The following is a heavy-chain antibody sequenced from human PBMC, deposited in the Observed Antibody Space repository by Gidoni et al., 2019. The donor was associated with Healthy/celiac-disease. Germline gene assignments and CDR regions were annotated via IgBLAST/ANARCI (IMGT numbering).Heavy chain of an antibody. CDR3: TTDIWFGELLYYFDY. V-gene: IGHV3-15*01. J-gene: IGHJ4*02. D-gene: IGHD3-10*01. Sequence: EVQLVESGGGLVKPGGSLRRYCAASGFTCSNAWMSWVRQAPGKGLEWVGRIKSKTDGGTTDYAAPVKGRFTISRDDSKNTLYLQMNSLKTEDTAVYYCTTDIWFGELLYYFDYWGQGTLVTVSS. CDR1: GFTCSNAW. CDR2: IKSKTDGGTT.